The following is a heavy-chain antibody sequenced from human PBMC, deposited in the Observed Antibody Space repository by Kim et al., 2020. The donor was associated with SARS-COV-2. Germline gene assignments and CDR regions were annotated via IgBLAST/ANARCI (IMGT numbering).Heavy chain of an antibody. CDR3: ATHLGHIAAAGLHY. CDR1: GFTFNKAW. V-gene: IGHV3-15*01. D-gene: IGHD6-13*01. J-gene: IGHJ4*02. CDR2: IKSKTDGGTA. Sequence: GGSLRLSCAASGFTFNKAWMSWVRQAPGKGLEWVGRIKSKTDGGTADYAAPVKGRFTISKDDSKNTLYVQMNSLKTEDTAVYYCATHLGHIAAAGLHYWGQGTQVTVSS.